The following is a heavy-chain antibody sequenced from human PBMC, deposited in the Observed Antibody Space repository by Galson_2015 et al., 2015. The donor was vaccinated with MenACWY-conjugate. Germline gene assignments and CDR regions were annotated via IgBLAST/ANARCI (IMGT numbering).Heavy chain of an antibody. CDR2: ITATGSGT. Sequence: SLRLSCAASGFTFSSYAMSWVRQAPGRGLEWVSAITATGSGTHYADSVRGRFTISRDNAKNTLYLQINSLRADDTAVYYCVPFPLSAPDYSGQGTLVTVSS. D-gene: IGHD2-21*01. J-gene: IGHJ4*02. CDR1: GFTFSSYA. V-gene: IGHV3-23*01. CDR3: VPFPLSAPDY.